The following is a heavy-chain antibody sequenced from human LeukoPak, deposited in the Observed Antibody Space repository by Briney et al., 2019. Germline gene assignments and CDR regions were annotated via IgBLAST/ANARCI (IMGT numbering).Heavy chain of an antibody. J-gene: IGHJ4*02. CDR3: AREILYSSSWSLDY. CDR2: ISYDGSNK. V-gene: IGHV3-30*03. D-gene: IGHD6-13*01. CDR1: GFSFNECG. Sequence: GGSLRLSCAASGFSFNECGMHWVRQAPGKGLEWVAVISYDGSNKYYADSVKGRFTISRDNSKNTLYLQMNSLRAEDTAVYYSAREILYSSSWSLDYWGQGTLVTVSS.